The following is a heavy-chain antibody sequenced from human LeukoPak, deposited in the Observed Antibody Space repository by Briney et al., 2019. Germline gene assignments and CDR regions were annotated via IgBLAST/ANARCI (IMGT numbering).Heavy chain of an antibody. J-gene: IGHJ4*02. Sequence: PSETLSLTCSVSGGSISSSSYFWGWIRQPPGKGLERIGSIYYSGSTYYNPSLKSRVTISVDTSKNQFSLKVSSVTAADTAVYYCAREKYSPGAVDYWGQGSLVTVSS. CDR3: AREKYSPGAVDY. D-gene: IGHD6-6*01. CDR1: GGSISSSSYF. CDR2: IYYSGST. V-gene: IGHV4-39*01.